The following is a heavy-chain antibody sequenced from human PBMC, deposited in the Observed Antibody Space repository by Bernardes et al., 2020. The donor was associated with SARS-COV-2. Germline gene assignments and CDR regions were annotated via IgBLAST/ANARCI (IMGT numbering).Heavy chain of an antibody. CDR2: ISGSSIYT. J-gene: IGHJ4*02. CDR1: GFTFSDNN. D-gene: IGHD3-10*01. CDR3: ASGERIMARGVIEY. V-gene: IGHV3-11*03. Sequence: GGSLRLSCAASGFTFSDNNMTWVRQAPGKGLEWVSYISGSSIYTNYAESVKGRFTISRDNAKNSLYLQMNRLRGEDTAVYYCASGERIMARGVIEYWGQETLVTVSS.